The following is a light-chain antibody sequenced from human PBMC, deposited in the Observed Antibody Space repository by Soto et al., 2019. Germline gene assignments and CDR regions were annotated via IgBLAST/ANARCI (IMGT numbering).Light chain of an antibody. CDR2: SNN. CDR3: AAWDDSLNGHWV. CDR1: SSNIGSNP. Sequence: QSVLTQPPSASGTPRQRVTISCSGSSSNIGSNPVNWYQQLPGTAPKVLIYSNNQRPSGVPDRFSGSKSGTSASLAISGLQSEDEADYYCAAWDDSLNGHWVFGGGTKLTVL. V-gene: IGLV1-44*01. J-gene: IGLJ3*02.